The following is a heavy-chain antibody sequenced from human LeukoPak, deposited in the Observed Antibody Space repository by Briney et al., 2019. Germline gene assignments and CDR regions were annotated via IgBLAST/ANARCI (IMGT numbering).Heavy chain of an antibody. V-gene: IGHV4-59*01. CDR2: IYYSGST. CDR1: GVSISSYY. D-gene: IGHD1-26*01. Sequence: PSETLSLTCTVSGVSISSYYWSWIRQPPGKGLEWIGYIYYSGSTNYNPSLKSRVTISVDTSKNQFSLKLSSVTAADTAVYYCARDPAGGFRQAWGQGTMVTVSS. CDR3: ARDPAGGFRQA. J-gene: IGHJ3*01.